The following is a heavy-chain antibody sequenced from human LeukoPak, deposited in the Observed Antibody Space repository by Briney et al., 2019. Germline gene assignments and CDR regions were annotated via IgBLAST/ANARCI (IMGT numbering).Heavy chain of an antibody. CDR1: GFTFSCFD. J-gene: IGHJ6*03. Sequence: GGPLRLFCAACGFTFSCFDMLWLRPPAGQGLEWVSTIGTASDKYYPASVEGRFTLSRDNAKNSLYLQMNSLTAGDTAVYYCARRPPRGECYYMDVWGKGTTVTVSS. D-gene: IGHD2/OR15-2a*01. CDR2: IGTASDK. CDR3: ARRPPRGECYYMDV. V-gene: IGHV3-13*01.